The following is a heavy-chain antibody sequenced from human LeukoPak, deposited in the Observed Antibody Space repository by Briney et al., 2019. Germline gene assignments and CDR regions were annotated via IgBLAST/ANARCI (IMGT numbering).Heavy chain of an antibody. V-gene: IGHV3-48*03. CDR1: GFTFSSYE. J-gene: IGHJ4*02. CDR3: ARDHPRYNDCWDY. Sequence: PGGSLRLSCATSGFTFSSYEMNWVRQAPGKGLEWVSYISSSGSTIYYADSVKGRFTISRDNAKNSLYLQMNSLGAEDTAVYYCARDHPRYNDCWDYWGQGTLVTVSS. D-gene: IGHD2-21*02. CDR2: ISSSGSTI.